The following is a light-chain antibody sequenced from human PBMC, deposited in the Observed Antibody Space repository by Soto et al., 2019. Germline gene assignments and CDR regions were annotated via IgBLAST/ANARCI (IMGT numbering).Light chain of an antibody. J-gene: IGKJ1*01. CDR2: KAS. Sequence: DIQMTQSPSTLSASVGDRVTITCRASQSISSWLAWYQQKPGKAPKLLIYKASSLESGVPSRFSGSRSGTEFTLTISSLQPDDFATYYCQQYNSYSRSSTFGQGTKVDIK. V-gene: IGKV1-5*03. CDR3: QQYNSYSRSST. CDR1: QSISSW.